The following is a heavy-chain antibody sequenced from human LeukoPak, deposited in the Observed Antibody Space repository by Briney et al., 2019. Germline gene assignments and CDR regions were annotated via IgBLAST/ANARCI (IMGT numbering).Heavy chain of an antibody. J-gene: IGHJ6*03. CDR1: GLPFTNKA. CDR2: ISGNGIST. V-gene: IGHV3-23*01. CDR3: AKEPSWNYYYYYSMDV. Sequence: GGSLGLSGPASGLPFTNKAMTGFRKPPGKGLDWVSGISGNGISTYYADSVKGRFTISRDNSKSTLYLQMDSLRADDTAVYYCAKEPSWNYYYYYSMDVWGKGTTVTVSS. D-gene: IGHD1-1*01.